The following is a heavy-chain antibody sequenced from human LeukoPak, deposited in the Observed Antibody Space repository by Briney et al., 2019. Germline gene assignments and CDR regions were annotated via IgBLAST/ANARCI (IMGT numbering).Heavy chain of an antibody. CDR3: VLSLSYYDPSAYYPFDY. CDR2: MNPNSGNT. J-gene: IGHJ4*02. Sequence: ASVKVSCKASGYRFTGYDINWVRQATGRGLEWVGWMNPNSGNTGFAQKFQGRVTMTRSTSISTAYMELSSLSSEDTAVYFCVLSLSYYDPSAYYPFDYWGQGTPVTVSS. D-gene: IGHD3-22*01. V-gene: IGHV1-8*01. CDR1: GYRFTGYD.